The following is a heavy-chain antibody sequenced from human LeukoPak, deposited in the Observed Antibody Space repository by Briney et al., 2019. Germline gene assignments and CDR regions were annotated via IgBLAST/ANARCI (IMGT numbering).Heavy chain of an antibody. D-gene: IGHD3-10*01. J-gene: IGHJ4*02. CDR1: GFTFSNFD. V-gene: IGHV4/OR15-8*02. CDR3: ATDLGEGGN. Sequence: GSLRLSCVASGFTFSNFDMHWVRQPPEKGLEWIGDINHAGTTNYNPSLESRVTISIDKSKNRFSLRLTSVAAADTAVYYCATDLGEGGNWGQGTLVTVSS. CDR2: INHAGTT.